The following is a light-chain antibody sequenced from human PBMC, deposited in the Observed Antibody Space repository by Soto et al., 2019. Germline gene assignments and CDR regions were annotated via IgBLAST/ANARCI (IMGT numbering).Light chain of an antibody. Sequence: QSALTQPASVSGSPGQTITISCTGTSSDVGAYNYVSWYQQHPGKAPKLMIYEVSNRPSGGSDRFSGSKSGNTASLTISRLQAADEADYYCSSKRTTASLVFGTGTKGTVL. CDR2: EVS. V-gene: IGLV2-14*01. CDR3: SSKRTTASLV. J-gene: IGLJ1*01. CDR1: SSDVGAYNY.